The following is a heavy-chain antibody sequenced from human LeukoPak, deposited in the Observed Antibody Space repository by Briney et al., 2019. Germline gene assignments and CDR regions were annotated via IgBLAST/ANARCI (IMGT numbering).Heavy chain of an antibody. J-gene: IGHJ3*02. Sequence: SETLSLTCTVSGGSISSYYWSWIRQPPGKGLEWIWYIYYSGSTNYNPSLKSRVTISVDTSKNPFSLKLSSVTAADTAVYYCARHWSKGYYDSSGPRGAFDIWGQGTMVTVSS. CDR1: GGSISSYY. CDR2: IYYSGST. D-gene: IGHD3-22*01. V-gene: IGHV4-59*08. CDR3: ARHWSKGYYDSSGPRGAFDI.